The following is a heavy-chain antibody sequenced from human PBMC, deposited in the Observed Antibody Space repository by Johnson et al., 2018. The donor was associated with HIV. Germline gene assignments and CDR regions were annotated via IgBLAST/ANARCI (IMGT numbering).Heavy chain of an antibody. V-gene: IGHV3-23*04. CDR3: AKDRSRLHDAFDI. J-gene: IGHJ3*02. Sequence: VQLVESGGGLIQIGGSLRLSCAASGFTFSSYAMSWVRQAPGKGLEWVSAVSGSGTSTYYADSVKGRFPISRDTSNNTLYLQMNRLRAEDTALYYCAKDRSRLHDAFDIWGQGTVVTVSS. CDR1: GFTFSSYA. D-gene: IGHD5-24*01. CDR2: VSGSGTST.